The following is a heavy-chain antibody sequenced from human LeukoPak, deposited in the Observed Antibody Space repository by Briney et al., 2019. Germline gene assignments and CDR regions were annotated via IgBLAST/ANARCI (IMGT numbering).Heavy chain of an antibody. V-gene: IGHV4-34*01. J-gene: IGHJ4*02. D-gene: IGHD4-11*01. CDR3: ARSTTVTTRRRPFDY. CDR2: INHSGST. CDR1: GGSFSGYY. Sequence: SEALSLTCAVYGGSFSGYYWSWIRQPPGKGLEWIGEINHSGSTNYNPSLKSRVTISVDTSKNQFSLKLSSVTAADTAVYYCARSTTVTTRRRPFDYWGQGTLVTVSS.